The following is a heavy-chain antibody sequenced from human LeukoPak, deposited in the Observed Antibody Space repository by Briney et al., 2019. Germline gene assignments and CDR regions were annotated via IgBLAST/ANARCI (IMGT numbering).Heavy chain of an antibody. CDR2: INPNSGGT. CDR3: ARVRSGYDLWDFDY. Sequence: ASVKVSCKASGYTFTGYYMHWVRQAPGQGLEWMGWINPNSGGTNYAQKFQGWVTMTRDTSISTAYMELSRLRSDDTAVYYCARVRSGYDLWDFDYWGQGTLVTVSS. V-gene: IGHV1-2*04. D-gene: IGHD5-12*01. J-gene: IGHJ4*02. CDR1: GYTFTGYY.